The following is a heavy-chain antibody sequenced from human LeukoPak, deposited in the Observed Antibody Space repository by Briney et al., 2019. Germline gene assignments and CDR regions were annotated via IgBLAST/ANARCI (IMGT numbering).Heavy chain of an antibody. D-gene: IGHD3-22*01. CDR1: GFTFSSYE. CDR2: ISSSGSTI. J-gene: IGHJ6*02. Sequence: GGSLRLPCAASGFTFSSYEMNWVRQAPGKGLEWVSYISSSGSTIYYADSVKGRFTISRDNAKNSLYLQMNSLRAEDTAVYYCARELYYYDSDYYYYGIDVWGQGTTVTVSS. CDR3: ARELYYYDSDYYYYGIDV. V-gene: IGHV3-48*03.